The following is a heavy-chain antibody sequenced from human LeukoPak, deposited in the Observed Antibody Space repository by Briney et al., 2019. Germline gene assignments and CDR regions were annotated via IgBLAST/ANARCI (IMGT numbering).Heavy chain of an antibody. Sequence: GGSLRLSCAASGFSFSDYGMHWVRQAPGKGLEWVTFIRYDGSNKYYADSVKGRFTISRDNSKNTLYLQMNSLRAEDTAVYYCAKRAVLTTFQSSLANYYYYMDVWGKGTRSPSP. CDR2: IRYDGSNK. CDR1: GFSFSDYG. CDR3: AKRAVLTTFQSSLANYYYYMDV. D-gene: IGHD1-1*01. J-gene: IGHJ6*03. V-gene: IGHV3-30*02.